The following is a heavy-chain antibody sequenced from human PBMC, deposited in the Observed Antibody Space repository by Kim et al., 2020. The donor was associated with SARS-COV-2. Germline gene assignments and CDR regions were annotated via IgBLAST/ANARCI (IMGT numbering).Heavy chain of an antibody. V-gene: IGHV3-30*18. CDR2: ISYDGSNK. CDR1: GFTFSSYG. Sequence: GGSLRLSCAVSGFTFSSYGMHGVRQAPGKGLEWVAVISYDGSNKYYADSVKGRFTISRDNSMNTLYLQMNSLRGEDTAVYYCAKEGYTYGSNWFDPWGQGTLVTVSS. D-gene: IGHD5-18*01. J-gene: IGHJ5*02. CDR3: AKEGYTYGSNWFDP.